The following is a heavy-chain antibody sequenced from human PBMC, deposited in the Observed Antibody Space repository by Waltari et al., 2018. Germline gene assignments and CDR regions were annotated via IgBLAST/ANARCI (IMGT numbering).Heavy chain of an antibody. J-gene: IGHJ6*02. V-gene: IGHV4-34*02. Sequence: QVQLQQWGAGLLKPSETLSLTCAVYGGSFSGYSRRWIRQTPGKGREWIGENNHSGSTNYNPSLKSRVTTSVDTSKKQFSLKVRSVTAADTAVYYCARGPHRNRLQLNNNYSGMDVWGQGTTVTVSS. CDR3: ARGPHRNRLQLNNNYSGMDV. D-gene: IGHD5-12*01. CDR1: GGSFSGYS. CDR2: NNHSGST.